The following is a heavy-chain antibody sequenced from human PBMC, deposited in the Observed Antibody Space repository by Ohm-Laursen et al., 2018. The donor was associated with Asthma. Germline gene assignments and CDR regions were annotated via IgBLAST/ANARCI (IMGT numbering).Heavy chain of an antibody. J-gene: IGHJ4*02. D-gene: IGHD4-17*01. CDR3: TRGGHYGSYFDY. CDR2: VYGDGSNT. CDR1: GFTFSTYW. Sequence: SLRLSCSASGFTFSTYWMHWVRQAPGKGLVWVSRVYGDGSNTIYADSVKGRSTISRDNAKNTLYLQMNSLRAEDTAVYYCTRGGHYGSYFDYWGQGTLVTVSS. V-gene: IGHV3-74*01.